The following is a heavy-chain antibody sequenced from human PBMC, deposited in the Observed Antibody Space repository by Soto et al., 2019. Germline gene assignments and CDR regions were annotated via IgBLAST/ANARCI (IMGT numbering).Heavy chain of an antibody. CDR2: ISYDGSNK. Sequence: ESGGGVVQPGRSLRLSCAASGFTFSSYGMHWVRQAPGKGLEWVAVISYDGSNKYYADSVKGRFTISRDNSKNTLYLQMNSLRAEDTAVYYCAKVGGRYYDFWSGYPYYYGMDVWGQGTTVTVSS. V-gene: IGHV3-30*18. J-gene: IGHJ6*02. D-gene: IGHD3-3*01. CDR1: GFTFSSYG. CDR3: AKVGGRYYDFWSGYPYYYGMDV.